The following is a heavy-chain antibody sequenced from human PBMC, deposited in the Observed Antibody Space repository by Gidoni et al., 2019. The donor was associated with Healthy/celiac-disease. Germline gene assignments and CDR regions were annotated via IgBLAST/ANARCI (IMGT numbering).Heavy chain of an antibody. J-gene: IGHJ3*02. Sequence: QVQLVQSGAEVKKPGSSVKVSCKASGGTFSSYAISWVRQAPGQGLEWMGGIIPIFGTANYAQKFQGRVTITADESTSTAYMELSSLRSEDTAVYYCASEHRDTIFGVPRAAFDIWGQGTMVTVSS. CDR2: IIPIFGTA. CDR3: ASEHRDTIFGVPRAAFDI. D-gene: IGHD3-3*01. CDR1: GGTFSSYA. V-gene: IGHV1-69*01.